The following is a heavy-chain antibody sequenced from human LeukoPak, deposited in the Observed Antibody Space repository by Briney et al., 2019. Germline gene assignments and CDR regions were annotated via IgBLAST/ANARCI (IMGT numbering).Heavy chain of an antibody. CDR2: INQDGSHK. Sequence: PGGSLRLSCAASGFTFSSYAMSWVRQAPGKGLEWVANINQDGSHKYYVDSVKGRFTIARDNAKNSLFLQMNSLRAEDTAVYYCAAGTRSGAFDIWGQGTMVTVSS. CDR1: GFTFSSYA. D-gene: IGHD6-13*01. J-gene: IGHJ3*02. V-gene: IGHV3-7*01. CDR3: AAGTRSGAFDI.